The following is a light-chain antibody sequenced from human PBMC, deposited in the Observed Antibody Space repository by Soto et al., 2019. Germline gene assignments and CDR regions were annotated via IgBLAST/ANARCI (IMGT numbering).Light chain of an antibody. CDR3: QQYGISPYT. Sequence: DIVLTQSPGTLSLSPGERATLSCRASQSLSSSYLTWYQQKPGQAPRLLIYGASSRASGIPDRFSGSGSGTDFTLTISRLEPEDFVVYYCQQYGISPYTFGQGTKLEIK. J-gene: IGKJ2*01. CDR2: GAS. CDR1: QSLSSSY. V-gene: IGKV3-20*01.